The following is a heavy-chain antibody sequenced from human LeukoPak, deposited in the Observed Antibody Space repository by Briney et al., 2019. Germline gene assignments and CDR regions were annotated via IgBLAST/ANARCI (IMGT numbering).Heavy chain of an antibody. D-gene: IGHD3-22*01. CDR2: IRYDGSNT. Sequence: GESLRLSCAASGFTFSSYGMHWVRQAPGKGLEWVAFIRYDGSNTYYADSVKGRFTISRDNSKNMLYLEMNSLRAEDTAVYYCAKGLYHYDSSGYPYWGQGTLVTVSS. V-gene: IGHV3-30*02. CDR1: GFTFSSYG. J-gene: IGHJ4*02. CDR3: AKGLYHYDSSGYPY.